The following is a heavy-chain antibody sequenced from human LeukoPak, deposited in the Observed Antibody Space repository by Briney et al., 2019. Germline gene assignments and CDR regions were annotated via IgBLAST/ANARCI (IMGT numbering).Heavy chain of an antibody. D-gene: IGHD2-15*01. J-gene: IGHJ4*02. V-gene: IGHV7-4-1*02. CDR2: INTNTGNP. Sequence: ASVKVSCEASGYTFTTYAMNWVRQAPGQGLEWMGWINTNTGNPTYAQGFTGRFVFSLDTSVSTAYLQISSLKAEDTAMYYCARVGPVVVPDYWGQGTLVTVSS. CDR1: GYTFTTYA. CDR3: ARVGPVVVPDY.